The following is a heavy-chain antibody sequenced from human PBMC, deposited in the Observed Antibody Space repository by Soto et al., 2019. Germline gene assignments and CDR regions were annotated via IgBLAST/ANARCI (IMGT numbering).Heavy chain of an antibody. J-gene: IGHJ4*02. CDR2: ISYDGSNK. Sequence: QVQLVESGGGVVQPGRSLRLSCAASGFTFSSYGMHWVRQAPGKGLEWVAVISYDGSNKYYADSVKGRFTISRDNSKNTLYLQMNSLRAEDTAVYYCAIRIVGAITPFDYWGQGTLVTVSS. CDR1: GFTFSSYG. CDR3: AIRIVGAITPFDY. D-gene: IGHD1-26*01. V-gene: IGHV3-30*03.